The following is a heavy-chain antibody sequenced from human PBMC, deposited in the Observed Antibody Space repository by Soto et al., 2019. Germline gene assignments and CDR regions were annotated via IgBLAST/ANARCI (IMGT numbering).Heavy chain of an antibody. CDR3: TGEVASGY. Sequence: QVQLVESGGGVVQPGRSLRLSCAVSGFTVSTYGMHWVRQAPGKALEWVAVISRDGGTKYYADYVKGRFTISIDNSRNTLFLEMNSLRGDDMAVYYCTGEVASGYWGQGTLVTVSS. CDR2: ISRDGGTK. J-gene: IGHJ4*02. V-gene: IGHV3-30*03. CDR1: GFTVSTYG. D-gene: IGHD2-8*02.